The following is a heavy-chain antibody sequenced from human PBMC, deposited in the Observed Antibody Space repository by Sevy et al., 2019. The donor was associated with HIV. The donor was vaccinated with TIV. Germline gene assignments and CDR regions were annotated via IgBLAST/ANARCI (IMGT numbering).Heavy chain of an antibody. CDR3: AREAGYCSNGVGYTGWFDP. CDR1: GGSVSSDNYY. Sequence: SETLSLTCAVSGGSVSSDNYYWTWIRQHPGKGLEWIGYIYHLGSTSSNPSLKSRVTISVDTSKNQFSLKLSSVTAADTAVYFCAREAGYCSNGVGYTGWFDPWGQGTLVTVSS. CDR2: IYHLGST. D-gene: IGHD2-8*01. V-gene: IGHV4-31*11. J-gene: IGHJ5*02.